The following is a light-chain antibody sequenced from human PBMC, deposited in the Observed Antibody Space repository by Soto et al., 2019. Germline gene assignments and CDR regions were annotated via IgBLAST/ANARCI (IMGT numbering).Light chain of an antibody. CDR1: QGISIH. CDR3: QQVNSYPFT. CDR2: AAS. V-gene: IGKV1-9*01. J-gene: IGKJ3*01. Sequence: IQLTQSPSSLSASVGDRVTITCRASQGISIHLAWYHQKPGKAPKLLIFAASTLQGGVPSRFSGSGSGTDFTLTISSLQPEDFATYYCQQVNSYPFTFGPGTKVDIK.